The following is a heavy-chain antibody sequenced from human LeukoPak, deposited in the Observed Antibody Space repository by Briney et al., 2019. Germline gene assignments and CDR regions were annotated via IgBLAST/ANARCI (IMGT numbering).Heavy chain of an antibody. V-gene: IGHV3-7*01. J-gene: IGHJ4*02. CDR1: GFTFNRNA. Sequence: GGSLRLSCAASGFTFNRNAISWVRQAPGKGLEWLGHINQEASRTDHADSVKGRFTISRDNARNLLYLHMSSLRAEDTAVYYCAKYLSRAFDSWGQGILVSVSS. D-gene: IGHD2/OR15-2a*01. CDR2: INQEASRT. CDR3: AKYLSRAFDS.